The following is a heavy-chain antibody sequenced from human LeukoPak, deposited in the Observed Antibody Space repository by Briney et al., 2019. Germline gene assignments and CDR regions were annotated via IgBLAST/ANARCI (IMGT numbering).Heavy chain of an antibody. V-gene: IGHV4-4*07. CDR1: GGSISSYY. Sequence: SETLSLTCTVSGGSISSYYWGWIRQPAGKGLEWIGRIYTNGSTNYNPSLKSRVTISVDTSKNQFSLKLSSVTAADTAVYYCASFEYSSSPGYWGQGTLVTVSS. CDR3: ASFEYSSSPGY. CDR2: IYTNGST. D-gene: IGHD6-6*01. J-gene: IGHJ4*02.